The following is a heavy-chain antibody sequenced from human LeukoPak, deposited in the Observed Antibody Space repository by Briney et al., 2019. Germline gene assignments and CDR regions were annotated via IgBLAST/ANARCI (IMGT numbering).Heavy chain of an antibody. V-gene: IGHV4-59*01. CDR3: ATQRDHSDYVFDF. CDR1: GPSISSYY. Sequence: SETLSLTCTVSGPSISSYYWSWIRHSPGKGLEWIGYISHSGTTNYKTSLKSRATISVDPSKKQFSLKLSSVTAADVAIYFCATQRDHSDYVFDFWGQGTLVTVSS. CDR2: ISHSGTT. D-gene: IGHD4-11*01. J-gene: IGHJ4*02.